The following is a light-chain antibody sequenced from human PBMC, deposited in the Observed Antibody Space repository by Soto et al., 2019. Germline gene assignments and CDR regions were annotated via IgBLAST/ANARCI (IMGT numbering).Light chain of an antibody. Sequence: QSALTQPASVSGSPGQSITISCTGTSSDVGGYNYVSWTQQHPGKAPKLMIYEVSNRPSGVSNRFSGSKSGNTASLTISGIQAEDEADYYCSSYTSSSTWVFGGGTKLTVL. CDR1: SSDVGGYNY. J-gene: IGLJ3*02. CDR3: SSYTSSSTWV. V-gene: IGLV2-14*01. CDR2: EVS.